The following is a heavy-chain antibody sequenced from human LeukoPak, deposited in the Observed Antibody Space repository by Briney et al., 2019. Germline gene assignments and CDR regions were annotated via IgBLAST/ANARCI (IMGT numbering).Heavy chain of an antibody. J-gene: IGHJ4*02. D-gene: IGHD3-10*01. CDR2: IYSGGST. CDR3: YYYGSGSYSRYYFDY. V-gene: IGHV3-66*02. Sequence: GGSLRLSCAASGFTFDDYGMSWVRQVPGKGLEWVSVIYSGGSTYYADSVKGRFTISRDNSKNTLYLQMNSLRAEDAAVYYCYYYGSGSYSRYYFDYWGQGTLVTVSS. CDR1: GFTFDDYG.